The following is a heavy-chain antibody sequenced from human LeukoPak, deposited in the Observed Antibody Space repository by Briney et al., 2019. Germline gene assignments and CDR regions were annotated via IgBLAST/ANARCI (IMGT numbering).Heavy chain of an antibody. CDR3: AKLEGTIAVPY. CDR1: GFTFSSYS. D-gene: IGHD1-7*01. J-gene: IGHJ4*02. Sequence: PGGSLRLSCAASGFTFSSYSMNWVRQAPGEGLEWVSAISGSGGTTYYADSVKGRFTISRDNSKNTLYLQMNSLRAEDTATYYCAKLEGTIAVPYWGQGTLVIVSS. CDR2: ISGSGGTT. V-gene: IGHV3-23*01.